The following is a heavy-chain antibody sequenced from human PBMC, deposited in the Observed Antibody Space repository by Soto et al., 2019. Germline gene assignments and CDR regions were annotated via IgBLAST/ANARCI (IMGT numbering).Heavy chain of an antibody. Sequence: GGSLRLSCAASGFTFSSYAMSWVRQAPGKGLEWVSAISGSGGSTYYADSVKGRLTISRYNSKNRLYLQMNSLRAEDTAVYYCAKDEKSMDYYYGMDVWGQGTTVTVSS. CDR3: AKDEKSMDYYYGMDV. J-gene: IGHJ6*02. D-gene: IGHD2-8*01. CDR1: GFTFSSYA. CDR2: ISGSGGST. V-gene: IGHV3-23*01.